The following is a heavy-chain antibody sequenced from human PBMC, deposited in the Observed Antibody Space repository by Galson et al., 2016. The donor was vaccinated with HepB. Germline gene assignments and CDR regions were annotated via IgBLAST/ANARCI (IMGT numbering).Heavy chain of an antibody. D-gene: IGHD3-16*01. CDR3: ARAWGFDY. CDR2: IIPLFGTG. J-gene: IGHJ4*02. CDR1: GGTFRTYV. V-gene: IGHV1-69*05. Sequence: SVKVSCKAFGGTFRTYVISWVRQAPGQGLEWMGGIIPLFGTGNYAQKFQDRVTLTTDRSTTTAYMELRGLRSEDTAVYFCARAWGFDYWGQGTRVAVSS.